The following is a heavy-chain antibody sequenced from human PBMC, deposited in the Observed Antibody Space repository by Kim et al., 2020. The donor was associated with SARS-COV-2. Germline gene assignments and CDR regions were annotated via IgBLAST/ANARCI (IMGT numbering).Heavy chain of an antibody. CDR3: ARDSTVKLRRGGPQGGMDV. J-gene: IGHJ6*02. D-gene: IGHD4-4*01. CDR2: INPSGGST. V-gene: IGHV1-46*01. CDR1: GYTFTSYY. Sequence: ASVKVSCKASGYTFTSYYMHWVRQAPGQGLEWMGIINPSGGSTSYAQKFQGRVTMTRDTSTSTVYMELSSLRSEDTAVYYCARDSTVKLRRGGPQGGMDVWGQGTTVTVSS.